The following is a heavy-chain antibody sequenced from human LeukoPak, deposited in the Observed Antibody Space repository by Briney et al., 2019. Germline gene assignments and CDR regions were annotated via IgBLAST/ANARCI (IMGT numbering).Heavy chain of an antibody. CDR2: IYTSGST. V-gene: IGHV4-61*02. Sequence: PSQTLSLTCTVSGGSISSGSYYWSWIRQPAGKGLEWIGRIYTSGSTNYNPSLKSRVTISVDTSKNQFSLKLSSVTAADTAVYYCAGLGYSYGLSAFDIWGQGTMVTVSS. J-gene: IGHJ3*02. D-gene: IGHD5-18*01. CDR3: AGLGYSYGLSAFDI. CDR1: GGSISSGSYY.